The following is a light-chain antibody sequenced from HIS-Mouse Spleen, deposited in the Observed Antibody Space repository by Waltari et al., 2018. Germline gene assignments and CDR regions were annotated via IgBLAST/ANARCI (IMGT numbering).Light chain of an antibody. V-gene: IGLV2-23*01. CDR3: CSYAGSSTWV. J-gene: IGLJ3*02. CDR1: SSDVGSYNL. CDR2: EGS. Sequence: ITISCTGTSSDVGSYNLVSWYQQHPGKAPKLMIYEGSKRPSGVSNRFSGSKSGNTASLKISGLQAEDEADYYCCSYAGSSTWVFGGGTKLTVL.